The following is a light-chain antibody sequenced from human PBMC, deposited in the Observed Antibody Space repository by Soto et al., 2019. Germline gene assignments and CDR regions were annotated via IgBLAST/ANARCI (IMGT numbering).Light chain of an antibody. CDR3: QQYGSSLVWT. CDR2: GAS. Sequence: EIVLTQSPGTLSLSPGERATLSSRAIQSVSSSYLAWYQQKPGQAPRLLIYGASSRATGIPDRFSGSGSGTDFTLTISRLEPEDFAVYYCQQYGSSLVWTFGQGTKVDIK. J-gene: IGKJ1*01. CDR1: QSVSSSY. V-gene: IGKV3-20*01.